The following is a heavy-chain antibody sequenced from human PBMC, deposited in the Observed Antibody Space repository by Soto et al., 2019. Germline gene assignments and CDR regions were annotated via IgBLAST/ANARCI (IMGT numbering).Heavy chain of an antibody. CDR2: ITQTGDNT. Sequence: EVQLVESGGGSAQPGGSLRLSCVASGFSFNVYTMNWFRQAPGQALEWLSFITQTGDNTYYADSVKGRFTISRDNAKNSLYMELNNLRAEDTAVYYCARDLGWAFDYWGRGNLVTVSS. D-gene: IGHD6-19*01. V-gene: IGHV3-48*01. J-gene: IGHJ4*02. CDR1: GFSFNVYT. CDR3: ARDLGWAFDY.